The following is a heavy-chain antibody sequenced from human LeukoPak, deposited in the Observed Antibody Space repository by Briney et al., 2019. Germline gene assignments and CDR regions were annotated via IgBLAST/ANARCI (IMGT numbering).Heavy chain of an antibody. CDR1: GFTFSGYS. V-gene: IGHV3-23*01. D-gene: IGHD6-13*01. CDR2: ISTGGDFT. CDR3: AKMASPYSTQVDY. Sequence: GGSLRLSCAASGFTFSGYSMSWVRQAPGKGLEWVSAISTGGDFTNYADSVKGRFTISRDNSKNTLYLQMNSLRAEDTAVYYCAKMASPYSTQVDYWGQGTLVTVSS. J-gene: IGHJ4*02.